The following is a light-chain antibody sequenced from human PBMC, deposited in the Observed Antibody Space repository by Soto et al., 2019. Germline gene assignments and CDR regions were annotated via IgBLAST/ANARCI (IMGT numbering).Light chain of an antibody. Sequence: QSALTQPASVSGSPGQSITISCTGTSSDVDGYNYVSWYQQHPGKAPKLMIYDVSNRPSGVSNRFSGSKSGNTASLTISGLQAEDEADYYCSSYTSSSIYYFFGTGTKVTVL. CDR2: DVS. CDR3: SSYTSSSIYYF. V-gene: IGLV2-14*01. J-gene: IGLJ1*01. CDR1: SSDVDGYNY.